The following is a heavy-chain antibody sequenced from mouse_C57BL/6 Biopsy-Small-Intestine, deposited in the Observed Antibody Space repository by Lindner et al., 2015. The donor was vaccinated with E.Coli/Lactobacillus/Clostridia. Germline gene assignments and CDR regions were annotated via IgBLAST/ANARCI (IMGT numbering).Heavy chain of an antibody. CDR1: GYTISGSW. Sequence: VQLQESGAGVMKPGASVKLSCKATGYTISGSWIEWVKERPGHGLEWIGEILPGSGSTNYNEKFKDKATFTADASSNTAYMQLSSLTTEDSAIYYCARFPYYSDPYAMDYWGQGTSVTVSS. CDR3: ARFPYYSDPYAMDY. D-gene: IGHD2-12*01. CDR2: ILPGSGST. V-gene: IGHV1-9*01. J-gene: IGHJ4*01.